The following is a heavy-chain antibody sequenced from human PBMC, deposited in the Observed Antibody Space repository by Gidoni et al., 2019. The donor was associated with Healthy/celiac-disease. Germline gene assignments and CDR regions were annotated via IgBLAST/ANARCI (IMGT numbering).Heavy chain of an antibody. D-gene: IGHD2-2*01. CDR2: INPSGGST. CDR1: GYTLTSDH. V-gene: IGHV1-46*01. Sequence: QVQLVQSGAEVKKPGDSVKVSCKASGYTLTSDHRHWVRQAPGQGLEWMGIINPSGGSTSYAQKCQGRVTMTRDTSTSTVYMELSSLRSEDTAVYYCAREVYCSSTSCYADYYYYYGMDVWGQGTTVTVSS. J-gene: IGHJ6*02. CDR3: AREVYCSSTSCYADYYYYYGMDV.